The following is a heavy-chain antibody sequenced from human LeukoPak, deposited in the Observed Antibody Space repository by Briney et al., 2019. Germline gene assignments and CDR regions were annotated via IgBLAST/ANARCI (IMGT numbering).Heavy chain of an antibody. CDR2: ISGSGGST. Sequence: GGSLRLSCAASGFTFSSYAMSWVRQAPGKGLEWVSAISGSGGSTYYPDSVKGRLTISRDNSKNTLYLQMNSLRAEDTAVYYCAKERAMVIYFDYWGQGTLVTVSS. CDR3: AKERAMVIYFDY. J-gene: IGHJ4*02. V-gene: IGHV3-23*01. D-gene: IGHD5-18*01. CDR1: GFTFSSYA.